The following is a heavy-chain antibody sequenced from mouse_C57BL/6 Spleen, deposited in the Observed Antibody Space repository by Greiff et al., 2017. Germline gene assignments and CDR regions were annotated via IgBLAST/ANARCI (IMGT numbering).Heavy chain of an antibody. CDR3: ARRRGYDYGGVYAMDY. Sequence: VQLQQSGPELVKPGASVKISCKASGYSFTGYYMNWVKQSPEKSLEWIGEINPSTGGTTYNQKFKAKATLTVDKSSSTAYMQLKSLTSEDSAVYYCARRRGYDYGGVYAMDYWGQGTSVTVSS. CDR2: INPSTGGT. V-gene: IGHV1-42*01. J-gene: IGHJ4*01. D-gene: IGHD2-4*01. CDR1: GYSFTGYY.